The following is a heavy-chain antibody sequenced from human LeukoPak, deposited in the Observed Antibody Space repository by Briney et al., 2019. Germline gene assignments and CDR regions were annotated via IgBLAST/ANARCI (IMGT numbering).Heavy chain of an antibody. J-gene: IGHJ4*02. D-gene: IGHD5-18*01. Sequence: GESLKISCKGSGFNFTTDWIAWVRQMPGKGLEWMGIIHPVDSNTRYSPSFQGQVTISADKSISTAYLQWSSLKASDTAMYYCARSGYSYGPDYWGQGTLVTVSS. CDR2: IHPVDSNT. CDR1: GFNFTTDW. CDR3: ARSGYSYGPDY. V-gene: IGHV5-51*01.